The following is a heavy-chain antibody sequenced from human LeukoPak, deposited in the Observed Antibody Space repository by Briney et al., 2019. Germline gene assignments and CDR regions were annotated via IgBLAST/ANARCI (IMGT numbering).Heavy chain of an antibody. CDR1: GFTFSSYY. J-gene: IGHJ3*02. CDR3: VREAVLTGTDDAFDI. CDR2: INQDASDK. Sequence: RGSLRLSCAASGFTFSSYYMSWVRQAPGKGLEWVANINQDASDKFFVDSVKGRFTISRDNAENSLYLQMNSLRAEDTAVYYCVREAVLTGTDDAFDIWGQGTVVTVSS. V-gene: IGHV3-7*01. D-gene: IGHD3-9*01.